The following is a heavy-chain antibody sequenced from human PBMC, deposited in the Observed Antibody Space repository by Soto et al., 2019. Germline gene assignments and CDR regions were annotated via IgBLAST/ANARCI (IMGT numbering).Heavy chain of an antibody. J-gene: IGHJ4*02. Sequence: QVQLVESGAGVVKPGSSLRLSCAASGCTFSSYAMHWVRQAPGKGLEWVAVISYDGGNKYYADYVKGRFTISRDNSKNKLYLQMNSLRAEETAVYYCARELGAPSELDYWVQGRLVTVCS. CDR2: ISYDGGNK. CDR3: ARELGAPSELDY. CDR1: GCTFSSYA. V-gene: IGHV3-30-3*01. D-gene: IGHD3-10*01.